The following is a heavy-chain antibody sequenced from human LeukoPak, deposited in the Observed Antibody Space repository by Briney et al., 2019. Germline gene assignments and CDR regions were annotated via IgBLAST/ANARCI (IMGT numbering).Heavy chain of an antibody. CDR2: KRSDGSNK. CDR3: AKDQYPWLLTDNSPLDN. D-gene: IGHD3-22*01. J-gene: IGHJ4*02. Sequence: GGSLKLSCEASGFTFSSYGMHWVRQAPGKGLEWVAFKRSDGSNKYYADSVKGRFTISRDNSKNKLYLQMNSLRAEDTAVYYCAKDQYPWLLTDNSPLDNCGQGTLVTVSS. CDR1: GFTFSSYG. V-gene: IGHV3-30*02.